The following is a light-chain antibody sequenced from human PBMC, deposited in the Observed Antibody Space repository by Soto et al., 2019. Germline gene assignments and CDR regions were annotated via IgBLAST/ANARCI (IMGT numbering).Light chain of an antibody. CDR1: RSLQTW. Sequence: IQMTQSPSTLSASVGDRVTITCRASRSLQTWLAWYQQKPGKVPKLLIYQASSLQNGVPARFIGSGSGTEFTLTISSLQPEDFATYYCQQLNIYPPITFGQGTRLEI. CDR2: QAS. CDR3: QQLNIYPPIT. V-gene: IGKV1-5*03. J-gene: IGKJ5*01.